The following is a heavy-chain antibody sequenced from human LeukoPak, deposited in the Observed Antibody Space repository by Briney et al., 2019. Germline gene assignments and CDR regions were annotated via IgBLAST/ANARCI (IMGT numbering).Heavy chain of an antibody. CDR1: GFTFSSYV. Sequence: GGSLRLSRAASGFTFSSYVMHWVRQAPGKGLEWVGRIKSKTDGGTTDYAAPVKGRFTISRDNSKNTLYLQMNSLRPEDTAVYYCAKEGYYYLDVWGKGTTVTISS. V-gene: IGHV3-15*01. CDR2: IKSKTDGGTT. J-gene: IGHJ6*03. CDR3: AKEGYYYLDV.